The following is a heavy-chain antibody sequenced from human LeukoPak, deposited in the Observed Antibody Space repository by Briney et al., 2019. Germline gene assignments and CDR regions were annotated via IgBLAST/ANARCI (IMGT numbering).Heavy chain of an antibody. CDR1: GFTFDDYA. J-gene: IGHJ5*02. CDR3: ARPHCSSTSCYFSWFDP. CDR2: ISWNSGSI. D-gene: IGHD2-2*01. Sequence: GGSLRLSCAASGFTFDDYAMHWVRQAPGKGLEWVSGISWNSGSIGYADSVRGRFTISRDNAKNALYLQMNSLRAEDKALYYCARPHCSSTSCYFSWFDPWGQGTLVTVSS. V-gene: IGHV3-9*01.